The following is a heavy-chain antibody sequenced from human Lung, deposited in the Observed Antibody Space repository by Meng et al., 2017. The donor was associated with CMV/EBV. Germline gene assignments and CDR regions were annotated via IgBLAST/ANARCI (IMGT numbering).Heavy chain of an antibody. D-gene: IGHD2-15*01. V-gene: IGHV1-18*01. Sequence: HLRPSGPEVKKPGASVGVSCKDSGYTFGSYGIWWVRQAPGRGLEWMGWFVNYVDTYPAPKFQGRVTMTTDTHTNTAFMELRSLTSDDTAVYYCASGTPGRSYCDYWGQGTLVTVSS. CDR2: FVNYVDT. CDR3: ASGTPGRSYCDY. CDR1: GYTFGSYG. J-gene: IGHJ4*02.